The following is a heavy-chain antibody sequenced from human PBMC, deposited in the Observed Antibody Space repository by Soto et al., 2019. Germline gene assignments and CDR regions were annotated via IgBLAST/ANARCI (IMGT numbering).Heavy chain of an antibody. V-gene: IGHV3-53*01. CDR1: GVSIISHY. D-gene: IGHD5-12*01. J-gene: IGHJ4*02. Sequence: EVQLVESGGGLIQPGGSLRLSCAASGVSIISHYMSWVRQAPGKGLEWISLIYAGGSTFYAYSVKGRFTISRDNSKNTLYLQMDSLTAEDTAVYYCASGENGYNKFYFDFWGQGTLVTVSS. CDR2: IYAGGST. CDR3: ASGENGYNKFYFDF.